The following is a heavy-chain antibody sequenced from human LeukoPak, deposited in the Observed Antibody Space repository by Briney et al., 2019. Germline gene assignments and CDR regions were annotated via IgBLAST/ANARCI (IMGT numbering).Heavy chain of an antibody. J-gene: IGHJ4*02. CDR1: GDSISSSGYY. CDR2: FYYSETT. CDR3: ARGPYYFGF. V-gene: IGHV4-39*07. Sequence: PSETLSLTCAVSGDSISSSGYYWGWIRQPPGKGLEWIGSFYYSETTYYNSSLKSRVTISVDTSKNQFSLKLSSVTAADTAVYYCARGPYYFGFRGQGTLATVSS.